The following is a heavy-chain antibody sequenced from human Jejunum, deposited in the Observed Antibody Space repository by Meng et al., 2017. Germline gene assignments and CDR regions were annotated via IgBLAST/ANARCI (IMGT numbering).Heavy chain of an antibody. CDR2: ISSSGTTI. D-gene: IGHD1-26*01. Sequence: LKISCAASGFTFRTYEMNWVRQAPGKGLEWVSYISSSGTTIYYADSVKGRFTISRDNAKNSLYLQMNSLRAEDTAVYYCARAVWDLLHYAIDVWGQGTTVTVSS. CDR1: GFTFRTYE. V-gene: IGHV3-48*03. CDR3: ARAVWDLLHYAIDV. J-gene: IGHJ6*02.